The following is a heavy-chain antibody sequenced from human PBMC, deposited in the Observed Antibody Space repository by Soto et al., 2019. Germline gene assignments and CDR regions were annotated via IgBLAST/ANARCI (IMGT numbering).Heavy chain of an antibody. CDR3: AKDLGRDGYNGPYYYYGMDV. CDR1: GFTFSNYA. V-gene: IGHV3-23*01. CDR2: FSSGGGGT. J-gene: IGHJ6*02. Sequence: GGSLRLSCTASGFTFSNYAMSWVRQAPGKGLEWVSTFSSGGGGTYYADSVKGRFTISRDNSKNTLYLQMNSLRAEDTAVYYCAKDLGRDGYNGPYYYYGMDVWGQGTTVTVSS. D-gene: IGHD5-12*01.